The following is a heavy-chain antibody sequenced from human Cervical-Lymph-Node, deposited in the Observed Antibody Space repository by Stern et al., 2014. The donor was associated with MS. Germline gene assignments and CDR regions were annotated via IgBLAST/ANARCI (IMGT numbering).Heavy chain of an antibody. Sequence: QVQLVQSGPGLLKPSQTLSLTCTVSGDSILNGGFYWNWIRQHPGMRLEWIGYISTSGRSSYNPSLKSRIAISLDTSKSQFSLNLRSVSVADTAVYYCARGEGTTYEYYYGLDVWGQGTTVTVSS. J-gene: IGHJ6*02. D-gene: IGHD1-26*01. CDR1: GDSILNGGFY. V-gene: IGHV4-31*03. CDR3: ARGEGTTYEYYYGLDV. CDR2: ISTSGRS.